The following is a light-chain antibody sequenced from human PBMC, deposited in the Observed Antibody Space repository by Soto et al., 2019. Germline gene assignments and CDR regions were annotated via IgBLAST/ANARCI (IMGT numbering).Light chain of an antibody. CDR1: QSIYYW. CDR2: KAS. CDR3: QQYDTFPWT. J-gene: IGKJ1*01. Sequence: DIHMTQSPSTLSASIGDRVTITCRARQSIYYWLAWYQQKPGKAPNLLISKASTLESGVPSRFSGSGSGTEFTLTISILQPDDFATYYCQQYDTFPWTFGQGTQVEIK. V-gene: IGKV1-5*03.